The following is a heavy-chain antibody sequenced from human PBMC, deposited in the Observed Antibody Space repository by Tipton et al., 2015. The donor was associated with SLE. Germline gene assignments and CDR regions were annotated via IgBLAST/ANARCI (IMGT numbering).Heavy chain of an antibody. CDR2: IYYSGST. Sequence: TLSLTCTVSGGSISSHYWSWIRQPPGKGLEWIGYIYYSGSTNYNPSLKSRVTISVDTSKNQFSLKLSFVTAADTAVYYCARYGTYDGSRYFQHWGQGTLVTASS. CDR1: GGSISSHY. CDR3: ARYGTYDGSRYFQH. V-gene: IGHV4-59*11. D-gene: IGHD1-26*01. J-gene: IGHJ1*01.